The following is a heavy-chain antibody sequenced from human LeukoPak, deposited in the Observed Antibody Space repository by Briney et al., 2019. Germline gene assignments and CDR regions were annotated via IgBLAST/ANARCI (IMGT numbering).Heavy chain of an antibody. Sequence: GGSLRLSCAASGFTFSSYSMSWVRQAPGEGREWVSSISSSSSYIYYADSVKGRFTISRDNATNSLYLQMNSLRAEDTAVYYCARDPGIVVVVAAPFDYWGQGTLATVSS. V-gene: IGHV3-21*01. D-gene: IGHD2-15*01. CDR2: ISSSSSYI. J-gene: IGHJ4*02. CDR3: ARDPGIVVVVAAPFDY. CDR1: GFTFSSYS.